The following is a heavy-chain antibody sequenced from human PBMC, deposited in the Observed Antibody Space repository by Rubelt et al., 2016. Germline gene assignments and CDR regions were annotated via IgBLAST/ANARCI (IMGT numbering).Heavy chain of an antibody. D-gene: IGHD3-3*01. V-gene: IGHV4-31*03. CDR1: GGSISSGGYY. J-gene: IGHJ4*02. CDR2: IYYSGST. Sequence: GLVKPSQTLSLTCTVSGGSISSGGYYWSWIRQHPGKGLEWIGYIYYSGSTYYNPSLKSRVTISVDTSKNQFSLKLSSVTAADTAVYYCATSLELYYDFWSGYEGHWVYWGQGTLVTVSS. CDR3: ATSLELYYDFWSGYEGHWVY.